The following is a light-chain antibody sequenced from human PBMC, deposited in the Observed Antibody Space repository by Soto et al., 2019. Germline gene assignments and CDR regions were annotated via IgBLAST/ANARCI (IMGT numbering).Light chain of an antibody. CDR2: DAS. V-gene: IGKV3-11*01. CDR1: QSLINF. Sequence: IVLTPSPATLSLSPAERTTLSCSASQSLINFVAWYQHKPAQPPPLLIYDASKSATGIPTRCSGSGSGTDFTLPISSLHPEDFAFYFCQQRSNWPDSFGQGTRLEI. J-gene: IGKJ5*01. CDR3: QQRSNWPDS.